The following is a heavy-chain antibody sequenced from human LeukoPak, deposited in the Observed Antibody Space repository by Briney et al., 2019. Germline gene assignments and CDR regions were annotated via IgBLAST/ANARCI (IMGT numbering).Heavy chain of an antibody. CDR1: GFTFSSYA. Sequence: GPLRLSCAASGFTFSSYAMSWVRQAPGKGLEWVSPISGSGGSTYYADSVKGRFTISRDNSKNKLYLQMNSLRAEDTAVYYCARAPSIAAPNWFDPWGQGTLVTVSS. V-gene: IGHV3-23*01. D-gene: IGHD6-6*01. CDR3: ARAPSIAAPNWFDP. J-gene: IGHJ5*02. CDR2: ISGSGGST.